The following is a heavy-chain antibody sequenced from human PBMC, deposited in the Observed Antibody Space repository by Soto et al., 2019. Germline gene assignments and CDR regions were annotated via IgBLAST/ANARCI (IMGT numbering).Heavy chain of an antibody. J-gene: IGHJ5*02. CDR1: GDTFASHW. CDR3: ARLHLPTGWFAP. CDR2: IYPGDSDI. Sequence: PGESLKISCQGSGDTFASHWIAWVRQTPGRGLEWMGIIYPGDSDIRYGTSFQGQATMSVDKSTATAYLQWSSLRASDTGIYYCARLHLPTGWFAPWGQGTRVTVSS. V-gene: IGHV5-51*01.